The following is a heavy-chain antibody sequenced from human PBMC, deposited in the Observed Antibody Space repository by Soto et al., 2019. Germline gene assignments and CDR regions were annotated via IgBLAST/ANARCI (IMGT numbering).Heavy chain of an antibody. CDR2: IYPGDSDI. V-gene: IGHV5-51*01. CDR3: ARHAYGYNNYYFDY. Sequence: GESLKISCKGSGYIFTSYWIGWVLQMPGKGLEWMGIIYPGDSDIRYSPSFQGQVTISADKSISTAYLQWSSLKASDTAMYHCARHAYGYNNYYFDYWGQGTLVTVSS. CDR1: GYIFTSYW. D-gene: IGHD4-4*01. J-gene: IGHJ4*02.